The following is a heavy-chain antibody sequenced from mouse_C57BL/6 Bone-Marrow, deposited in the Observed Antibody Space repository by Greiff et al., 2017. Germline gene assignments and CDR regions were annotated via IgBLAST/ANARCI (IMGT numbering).Heavy chain of an antibody. D-gene: IGHD1-1*01. CDR2: IYPGSGNT. CDR3: ARTIHYYGSSYGYAMDY. Sequence: VQLQQSGAELVRPGASVKLSCKASGYTFTDYYINWVKQRPGQGLEWIARIYPGSGNTYYNEKFKGKATLTAEKSSSTAYMQLSSLTSEDSAVYFCARTIHYYGSSYGYAMDYWGQGTSVTVSS. V-gene: IGHV1-76*01. CDR1: GYTFTDYY. J-gene: IGHJ4*01.